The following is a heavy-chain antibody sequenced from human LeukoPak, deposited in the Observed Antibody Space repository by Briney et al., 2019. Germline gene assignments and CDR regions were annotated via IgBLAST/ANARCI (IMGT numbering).Heavy chain of an antibody. V-gene: IGHV4-34*01. J-gene: IGHJ5*02. D-gene: IGHD3-22*01. CDR3: ARASRSGYRLRWFDP. CDR1: GGSFSGYY. Sequence: PSETLSLTCAVYGGSFSGYYWSWIRQPPGKGLEWIGEINHSGSTNYNPSLKSRVTISVDTSKNQFSLKLSSVTAADTAVYYCARASRSGYRLRWFDPWGQGTLVTVSS. CDR2: INHSGST.